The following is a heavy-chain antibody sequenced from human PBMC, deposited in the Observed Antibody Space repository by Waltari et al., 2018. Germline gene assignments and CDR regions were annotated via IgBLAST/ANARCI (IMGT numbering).Heavy chain of an antibody. CDR2: INPNLGKA. CDR1: GGTFSSYA. J-gene: IGHJ4*02. CDR3: ARDNQRIAAAGNFDY. Sequence: QVQLVQSGAEVKKPGSSVKVSCKASGGTFSSYAISWVLQAPGQGIEGMGRINPNLGKAKYAQKFQGRVTITADKSTSTAYMELSSLRSEDTAVYYCARDNQRIAAAGNFDYWGQGTLVTVSS. D-gene: IGHD6-13*01. V-gene: IGHV1-69*04.